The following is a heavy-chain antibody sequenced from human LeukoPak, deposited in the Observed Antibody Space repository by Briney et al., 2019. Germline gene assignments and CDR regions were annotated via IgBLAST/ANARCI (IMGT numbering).Heavy chain of an antibody. V-gene: IGHV1-18*01. D-gene: IGHD5-18*01. Sequence: ASVKVSCKASGYTFTSYGISWVRQAPGQGLEWMGWISAYNGNTNYAQKLQGRVTMTTDTSTSTAYMELRSLRSDDTAVYYCARDFDTAMVTGSHYEVTSYYYYGMDVWGQGTTVTVSS. CDR3: ARDFDTAMVTGSHYEVTSYYYYGMDV. J-gene: IGHJ6*02. CDR2: ISAYNGNT. CDR1: GYTFTSYG.